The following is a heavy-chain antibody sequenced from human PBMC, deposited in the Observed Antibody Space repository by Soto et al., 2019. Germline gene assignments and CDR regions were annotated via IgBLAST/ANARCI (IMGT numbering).Heavy chain of an antibody. J-gene: IGHJ4*02. CDR3: ARQGNHSYLYYFDY. Sequence: QLRLQESGPGLVKPSETLSLTCTVSGGSISSSMYYWGWIRQPPGKGLEWIGTIYYSGSTYYNPSLKSRVTISVDTSKNHFSLKLTSVTAADTAVYYCARQGNHSYLYYFDYWGQGTLLTVSS. V-gene: IGHV4-39*01. D-gene: IGHD1-26*01. CDR1: GGSISSSMYY. CDR2: IYYSGST.